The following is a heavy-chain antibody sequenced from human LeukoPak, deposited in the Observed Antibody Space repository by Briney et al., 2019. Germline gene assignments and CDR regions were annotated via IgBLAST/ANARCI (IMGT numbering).Heavy chain of an antibody. CDR2: IYYSGST. CDR3: ASVTGSKYYYCYYGMDV. CDR1: GGYIGSYY. D-gene: IGHD1-20*01. Sequence: PSETLSLTCTVSGGYIGSYYWNWIRQPPGKGLEWMGYIYYSGSTNYNPSLKSRVTISVDTSKNQFSLKLSSVTAADTAVYYCASVTGSKYYYCYYGMDVWGQGTTVTVSS. J-gene: IGHJ6*02. V-gene: IGHV4-59*08.